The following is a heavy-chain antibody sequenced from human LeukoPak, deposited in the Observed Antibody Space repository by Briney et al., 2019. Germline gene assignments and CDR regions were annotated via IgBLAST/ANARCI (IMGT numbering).Heavy chain of an antibody. Sequence: SETLSLTCDVSGGSCDDYYCSRIRQPPGKGLEWIGEIHPHGIIYYNSSLLSRVTISIATSKTQFSLRLTSVTAADTAFYYCARGRDRSKAGDLWGQGILVTVSS. D-gene: IGHD5-24*01. CDR2: IHPHGII. CDR3: ARGRDRSKAGDL. CDR1: GGSCDDYY. J-gene: IGHJ5*02. V-gene: IGHV4-34*01.